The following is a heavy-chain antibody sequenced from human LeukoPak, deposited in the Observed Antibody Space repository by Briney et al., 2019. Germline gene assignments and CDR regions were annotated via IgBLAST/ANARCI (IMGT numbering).Heavy chain of an antibody. CDR2: IYTSGST. J-gene: IGHJ6*03. Sequence: SETLSLTCTVSGGSISSGSYYWSWIRQPAGKGLEWIGHIYTSGSTTYNPSLKSRVTISVDTSKNQFSLKLSSVTAADTAVYYCARGRGNYGLNYMDVWGKGTTVTVSS. V-gene: IGHV4-61*09. CDR1: GGSISSGSYY. CDR3: ARGRGNYGLNYMDV. D-gene: IGHD4-11*01.